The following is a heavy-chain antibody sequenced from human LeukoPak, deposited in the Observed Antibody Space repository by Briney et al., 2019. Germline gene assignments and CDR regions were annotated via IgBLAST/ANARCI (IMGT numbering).Heavy chain of an antibody. CDR1: GYTFTGFY. V-gene: IGHV1-2*02. J-gene: IGHJ2*01. CDR3: AIQPWGSGNNWYFDL. Sequence: ASVKVPCKPSGYTFTGFYIHWVRQAPGQGLEWMGWISPDSGGTDYAQRFQGRVTMTRDTSITTAYMDLSSLRSDDTAVYYCAIQPWGSGNNWYFDLWGRGTLVTVSS. D-gene: IGHD7-27*01. CDR2: ISPDSGGT.